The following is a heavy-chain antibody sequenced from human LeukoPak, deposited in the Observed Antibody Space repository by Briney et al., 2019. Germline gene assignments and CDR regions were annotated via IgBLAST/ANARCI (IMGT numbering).Heavy chain of an antibody. CDR1: GFTFSSYA. CDR3: ARDSSDGYNPLDY. J-gene: IGHJ4*02. D-gene: IGHD5-24*01. V-gene: IGHV3-48*01. Sequence: PGGSLRLSCAASGFTFSSYAMSWVRQAPGKGLEWVSYISSSSSTIYYADSVKGRFTISRDNAKNSLYLQMNSLRAEDTAVYYCARDSSDGYNPLDYWGQGTLVTVSS. CDR2: ISSSSSTI.